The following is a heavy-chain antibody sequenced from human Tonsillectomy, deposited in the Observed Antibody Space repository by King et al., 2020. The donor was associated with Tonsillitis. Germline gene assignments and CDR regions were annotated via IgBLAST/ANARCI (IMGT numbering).Heavy chain of an antibody. D-gene: IGHD2-8*01. J-gene: IGHJ5*02. CDR1: GGSMHSYY. Sequence: VQLQESGPGLVKPSETLSLTCTVSGGSMHSYYWSWIRQPPGKGLEWIGYTYYSGSTNYNPSLKSRVTISIDPSKNQFSLTLTSLTAADTAIYFCAKDTYMDSTDGVAWFDPWGQGTLVTVSS. V-gene: IGHV4-59*01. CDR3: AKDTYMDSTDGVAWFDP. CDR2: TYYSGST.